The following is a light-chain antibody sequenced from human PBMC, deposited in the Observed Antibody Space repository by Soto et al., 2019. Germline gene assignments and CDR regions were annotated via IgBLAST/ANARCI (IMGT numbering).Light chain of an antibody. Sequence: QSALTQPASVSGSPGQSITISCTGTRRDVGGYHYVSWYQQHPGMAPKLMIYAVSHRPSGVSNRFSGSKSGNTASLTISGLQAEDEAQYYCSSYASSSSPYVVFGGGTKLTVL. CDR1: RRDVGGYHY. J-gene: IGLJ2*01. V-gene: IGLV2-14*01. CDR3: SSYASSSSPYVV. CDR2: AVS.